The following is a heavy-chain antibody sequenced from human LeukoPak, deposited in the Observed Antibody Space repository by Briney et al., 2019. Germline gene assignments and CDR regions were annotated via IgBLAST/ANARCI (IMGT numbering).Heavy chain of an antibody. CDR3: VRGSGWYGQFDY. D-gene: IGHD6-19*01. J-gene: IGHJ4*02. CDR2: ISSSGSTI. V-gene: IGHV3-11*04. CDR1: GFTFSDYY. Sequence: GGALTLTCAGSGFTFSDYYMSWLGQAPGKGLEGFSYISSSGSTIYYAASVKGRFTISRDNAKNTLYLQMNSLRAEDTAVYYCVRGSGWYGQFDYSGQGTLVTVSS.